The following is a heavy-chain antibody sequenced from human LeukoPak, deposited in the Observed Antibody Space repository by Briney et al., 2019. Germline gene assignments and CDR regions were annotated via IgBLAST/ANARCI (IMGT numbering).Heavy chain of an antibody. CDR1: GYTFTSYG. CDR3: ARDDWNTVRNAFDI. D-gene: IGHD1/OR15-1a*01. J-gene: IGHJ3*02. V-gene: IGHV1-18*01. CDR2: ISGYNGNT. Sequence: PWASVKVSCKASGYTFTSYGISWVRQAPGQGLEWTGWISGYNGNTNYAQKLQGRVTMTTDTSTSTAYMELRSLRSDDTAVYYCARDDWNTVRNAFDIWGQGTMVTVSS.